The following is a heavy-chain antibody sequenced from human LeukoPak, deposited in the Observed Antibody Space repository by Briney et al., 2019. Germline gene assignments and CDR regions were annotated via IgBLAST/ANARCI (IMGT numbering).Heavy chain of an antibody. CDR2: ISYDGSNK. J-gene: IGHJ4*02. CDR1: GFTFSSYA. D-gene: IGHD3-16*01. CDR3: AKLDYVRLYDY. Sequence: GGSLRLSCAASGFTFSSYAMPWVRQAPGKGLEWVAVISYDGSNKYYADSVKGRFTISRDNSKNTLYLQMNSLRAEDTAVYYCAKLDYVRLYDYWGQGTLVTVSS. V-gene: IGHV3-30-3*01.